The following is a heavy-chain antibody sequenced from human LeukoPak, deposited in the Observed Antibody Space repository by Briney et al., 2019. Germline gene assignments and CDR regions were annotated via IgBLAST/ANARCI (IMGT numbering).Heavy chain of an antibody. Sequence: GGSLSRSCGASGFTFNSYSMNWVRQAPGKGLEWVSYISSSTSRIYYAGSVKGRFTISRDSARRSLFLQMNSLRDEDTAVYYCARDIHWAFDYWGQGTLVTVSS. V-gene: IGHV3-48*02. CDR1: GFTFNSYS. D-gene: IGHD7-27*01. J-gene: IGHJ4*02. CDR3: ARDIHWAFDY. CDR2: ISSSTSRI.